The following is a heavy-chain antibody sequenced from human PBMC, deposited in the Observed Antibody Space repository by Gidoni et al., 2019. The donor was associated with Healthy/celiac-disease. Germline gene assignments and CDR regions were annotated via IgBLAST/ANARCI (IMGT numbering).Heavy chain of an antibody. J-gene: IGHJ1*01. V-gene: IGHV4-34*01. CDR1: GGSFSGYY. Sequence: QVQLQQWGAGLLSPSATLSLTCAVYGGSFSGYYWSWIRQRPGMGLELIGESHHSGSTNYNPSLKSRVTISVDTAKNQFSLKLSSVTAADTAVYDCARGRRPPYSSSWYAPYFQHWGQGTLVTVSS. D-gene: IGHD6-13*01. CDR2: SHHSGST. CDR3: ARGRRPPYSSSWYAPYFQH.